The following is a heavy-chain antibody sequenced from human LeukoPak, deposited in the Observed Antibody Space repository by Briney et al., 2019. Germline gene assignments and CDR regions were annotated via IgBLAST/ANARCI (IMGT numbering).Heavy chain of an antibody. CDR3: ARDGMIVVTSYYFDY. Sequence: PGGSLRLSCAASGFTFSDYYMSWIRQAPGKGLEWVSYISSSGSTIYYADSVKGRFTISRDNAKNSLYLQMNSLRAEDTAVYYCARDGMIVVTSYYFDYWGQGTLVTVSS. CDR2: ISSSGSTI. D-gene: IGHD3-22*01. V-gene: IGHV3-11*04. J-gene: IGHJ4*02. CDR1: GFTFSDYY.